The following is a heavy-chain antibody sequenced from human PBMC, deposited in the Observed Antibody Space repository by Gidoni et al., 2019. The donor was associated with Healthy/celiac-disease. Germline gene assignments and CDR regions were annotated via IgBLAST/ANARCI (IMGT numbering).Heavy chain of an antibody. CDR2: IYWDDDK. CDR3: AHIDTMVRGANFGYFDY. J-gene: IGHJ4*02. Sequence: QITLKESGPTLVKPTQTLTLTCTFSGFSLSTSGVGVGWIRQPPGKALEWLALIYWDDDKRYSPSLTSRLTLTKDTSKNQVVLTMTNMDPVDTATYSCAHIDTMVRGANFGYFDYWGQGTLVTVSS. V-gene: IGHV2-5*02. CDR1: GFSLSTSGVG. D-gene: IGHD3-10*01.